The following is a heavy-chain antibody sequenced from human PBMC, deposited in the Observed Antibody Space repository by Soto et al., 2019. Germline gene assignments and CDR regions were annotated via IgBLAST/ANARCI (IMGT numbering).Heavy chain of an antibody. CDR3: ARYYYDSSGHPYGMDV. CDR1: GYTFTSYG. D-gene: IGHD3-22*01. CDR2: ISAYNGNT. Sequence: QVQLVQSGAEVKKPGASVKVSCKASGYTFTSYGISWVRQAPGQGLEWMGWISAYNGNTNYAQKLQGRVTMITDTSTSTAYMELRSLRSDDTAVYYCARYYYDSSGHPYGMDVWGQGTTVTVSS. J-gene: IGHJ6*02. V-gene: IGHV1-18*04.